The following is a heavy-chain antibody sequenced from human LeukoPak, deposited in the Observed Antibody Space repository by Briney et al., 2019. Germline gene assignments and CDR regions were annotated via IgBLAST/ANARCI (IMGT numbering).Heavy chain of an antibody. CDR2: MNPNSGKT. CDR3: ASCRSITSCYWARAFDI. J-gene: IGHJ3*02. V-gene: IGHV1-8*01. Sequence: ASVKVSCTASGYTFTSYDINWVRQAPGEGGEWVGWMNPNSGKTGYAQKFQGRVTINRKSSISTAYMELRRLRSEDREVYTCASCRSITSCYWARAFDIWGQGTMVTVSS. D-gene: IGHD2-2*01. CDR1: GYTFTSYD.